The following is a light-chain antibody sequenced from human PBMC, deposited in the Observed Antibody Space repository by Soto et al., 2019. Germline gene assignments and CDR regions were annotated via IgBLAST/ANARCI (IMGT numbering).Light chain of an antibody. CDR3: HKYASSPWT. CDR1: QSVLYNPNNKHY. Sequence: DIVMTQSPDSLTVSLGERATINCKSSQSVLYNPNNKHYLAWFQQKPGQPPKLLISWASNRESGVPDRFSGSVSGIDFTLTISSLQAEDVAVYLCHKYASSPWTYGQMTKVEI. V-gene: IGKV4-1*01. J-gene: IGKJ1*01. CDR2: WAS.